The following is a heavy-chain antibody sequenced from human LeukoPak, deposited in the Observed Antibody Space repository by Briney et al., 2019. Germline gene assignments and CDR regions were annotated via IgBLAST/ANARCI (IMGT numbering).Heavy chain of an antibody. CDR3: ARVFGSSQYYYYYYMDV. CDR2: IYHSGST. J-gene: IGHJ6*03. Sequence: PSETLSLTCTVSGGSISSSSYYWGWIRQPPGKGLEWIGYIYHSGSTYYNPSLKSRVTISVDRSKNQFSLKLSSVTAADTAVYYCARVFGSSQYYYYYYMDVWGKGTTVTVSS. V-gene: IGHV4-39*07. D-gene: IGHD6-6*01. CDR1: GGSISSSSYY.